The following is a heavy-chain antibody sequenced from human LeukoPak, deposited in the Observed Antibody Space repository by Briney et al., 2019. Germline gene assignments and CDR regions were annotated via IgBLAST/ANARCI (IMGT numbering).Heavy chain of an antibody. CDR3: ARRSGHYYDSSGYYRENAFDI. CDR2: IKQDGSER. Sequence: GGSLRLSCAASGFTFSSYWMSWVRQAPGKGLEWVANIKQDGSERYYVDSVKGRFTISRDNAKNSLYLQMISLRVEDTAVYYCARRSGHYYDSSGYYRENAFDIWGQGTMVTVSS. J-gene: IGHJ3*02. V-gene: IGHV3-7*01. CDR1: GFTFSSYW. D-gene: IGHD3-22*01.